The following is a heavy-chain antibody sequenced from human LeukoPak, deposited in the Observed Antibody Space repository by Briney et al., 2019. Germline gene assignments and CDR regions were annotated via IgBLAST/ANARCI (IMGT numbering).Heavy chain of an antibody. CDR2: IYYSGST. CDR1: GGSISSSSYN. J-gene: IGHJ4*02. CDR3: ARTVRGVIDLYYFDY. V-gene: IGHV4-39*01. Sequence: PSETLSLTCTVSGGSISSSSYNWGWSRQPPGKGLEWRGSIYYSGSTYYNPSLTSRVTISVDTSKNQFSLKLSSVTAADTAVYYCARTVRGVIDLYYFDYWGQGTLVTVSS. D-gene: IGHD3-10*01.